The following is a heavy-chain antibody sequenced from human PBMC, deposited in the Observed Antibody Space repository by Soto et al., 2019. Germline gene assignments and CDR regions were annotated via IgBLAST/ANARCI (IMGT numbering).Heavy chain of an antibody. D-gene: IGHD1-1*01. CDR2: INTDGSST. CDR1: GFTFSNYG. Sequence: GGSMRLSSAASGFTFSNYGMHWVRQTPGRGLVWVSRINTDGSSTNYADSVKGRVTISRDNAKNTLYLQMNSLRAEDTAVYHCARGWNYGMEVWGQGTTVTVSS. CDR3: ARGWNYGMEV. V-gene: IGHV3-74*01. J-gene: IGHJ6*02.